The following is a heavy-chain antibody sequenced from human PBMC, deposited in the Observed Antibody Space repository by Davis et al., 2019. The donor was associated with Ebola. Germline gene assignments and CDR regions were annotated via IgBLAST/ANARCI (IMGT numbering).Heavy chain of an antibody. D-gene: IGHD2-15*01. CDR1: GFSVSRTY. V-gene: IGHV3-53*05. J-gene: IGHJ4*02. Sequence: GESLKISCAVSGFSVSRTYMSWVRQAPGKGLEWVPTIYNDGATNYAASVKDRLTISRDNSKNTLYLQLNSLGPEDTAVYYCARLPRGAASHFDYWGQGTLVTVSS. CDR2: IYNDGAT. CDR3: ARLPRGAASHFDY.